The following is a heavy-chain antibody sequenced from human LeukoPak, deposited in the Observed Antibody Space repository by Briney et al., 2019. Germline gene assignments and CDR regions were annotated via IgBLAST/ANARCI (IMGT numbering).Heavy chain of an antibody. V-gene: IGHV3-21*01. CDR3: ARAETSVAGSHGY. CDR2: ISSSSSYI. CDR1: GFTFSRYS. Sequence: GGSLRLSCAASGFTFSRYSMNWVRQAPGKGLEWVSSISSSSSYIYYADSVKGRFTISRDNAKNSLYLQMNSLRAEDTAVYYCARAETSVAGSHGYWGQGTLVTVSS. D-gene: IGHD6-19*01. J-gene: IGHJ4*02.